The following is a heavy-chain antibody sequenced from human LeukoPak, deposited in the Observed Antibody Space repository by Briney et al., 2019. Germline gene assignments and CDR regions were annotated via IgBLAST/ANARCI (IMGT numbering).Heavy chain of an antibody. CDR2: INPSGGST. D-gene: IGHD2-15*01. CDR1: GYTFTSYY. Sequence: GASVKVSCKASGYTFTSYYMHWVRQAPGQGLEWMGIINPSGGSTSYAQKFQGRVTMTRDTSTSTVYMELSSLRSEDTAVYSCAGAATIRPFDPWGQGTLVTVSS. J-gene: IGHJ5*02. CDR3: AGAATIRPFDP. V-gene: IGHV1-46*01.